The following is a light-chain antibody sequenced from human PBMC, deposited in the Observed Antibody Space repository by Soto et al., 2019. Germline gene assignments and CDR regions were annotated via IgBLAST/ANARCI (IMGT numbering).Light chain of an antibody. CDR2: AAS. CDR1: QGISNY. J-gene: IGKJ1*01. V-gene: IGKV1-27*01. CDR3: QKYNSSPRT. Sequence: DIQMSQSPSSLYASVGDRVTITCRASQGISNYLAWYQQKPGKVPKLLIYAASILQSGVPSRFSGSGSGTDFTLSISSLQPEDGATYYCQKYNSSPRTFGQGTKVEIK.